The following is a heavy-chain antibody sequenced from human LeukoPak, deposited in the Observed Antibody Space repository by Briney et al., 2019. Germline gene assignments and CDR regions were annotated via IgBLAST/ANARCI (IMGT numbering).Heavy chain of an antibody. CDR3: ARLPVIVGAWFLIDY. CDR1: GYTFTGYY. CDR2: INPESGGT. V-gene: IGHV1-2*02. J-gene: IGHJ4*02. Sequence: VASVKVSCTASGYTFTGYYMHWVRQAPGQGLEWMGWINPESGGTNYAQQFQGRVTMTRDTSISTAYMELTSLRSDDTAVYYCARLPVIVGAWFLIDYWGQGTRVTVSS. D-gene: IGHD1-26*01.